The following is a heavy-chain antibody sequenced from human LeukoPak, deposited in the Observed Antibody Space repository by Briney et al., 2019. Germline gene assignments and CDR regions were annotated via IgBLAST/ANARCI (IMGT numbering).Heavy chain of an antibody. D-gene: IGHD3-22*01. J-gene: IGHJ4*02. CDR3: AKASTYYYDSSGYYRTAPFDY. V-gene: IGHV3-23*01. CDR2: ISGSGGST. Sequence: GGSLRLSCAASGFTFSSYAMSWVRQAPGKGLEWVSAISGSGGSTYYADSVKGRFTISRDNSKNTLYLQMNSLRAEDTAVYYCAKASTYYYDSSGYYRTAPFDYWGQGTLVTVSS. CDR1: GFTFSSYA.